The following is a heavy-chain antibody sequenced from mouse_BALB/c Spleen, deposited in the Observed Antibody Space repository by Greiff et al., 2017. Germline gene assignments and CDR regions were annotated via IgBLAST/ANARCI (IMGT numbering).Heavy chain of an antibody. Sequence: EVQLQESGPSLVKPSQTLSLTCSVTGDSITSGYWNWIRKFPGNKLEYMGYISYSGSTYYNPSLKSRISITRDTSKNQYYLQLNSVTTEDTATYYCARSDYYRYGYYAMDYWGQGTSVTVSS. J-gene: IGHJ4*01. CDR3: ARSDYYRYGYYAMDY. D-gene: IGHD2-14*01. CDR1: GDSITSGY. CDR2: ISYSGST. V-gene: IGHV3-8*02.